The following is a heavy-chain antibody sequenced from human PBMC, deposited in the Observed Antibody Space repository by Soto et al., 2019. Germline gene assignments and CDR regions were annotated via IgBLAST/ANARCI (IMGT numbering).Heavy chain of an antibody. CDR1: GGTFSSYA. V-gene: IGHV1-69*01. Sequence: QVQLVQSWAEVKKPGSSVKVSCKASGGTFSSYAISWVRQAPGQGLEWMGGIIPIFGTANYAQKFQGRVTITADESTSTAYMELSSLRSEDTAVYYCARGDTAMAGFNAVYYYGMDVWGQGTTVTVSS. D-gene: IGHD5-18*01. CDR2: IIPIFGTA. CDR3: ARGDTAMAGFNAVYYYGMDV. J-gene: IGHJ6*02.